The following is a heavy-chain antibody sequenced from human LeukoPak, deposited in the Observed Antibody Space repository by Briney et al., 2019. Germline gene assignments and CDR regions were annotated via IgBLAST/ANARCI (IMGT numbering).Heavy chain of an antibody. CDR1: GFRFSTYG. D-gene: IGHD4-23*01. V-gene: IGHV3-33*01. CDR3: ARRPITPDYYYMDV. CDR2: IWDDGSDT. Sequence: GRSLRLSCAASGFRFSTYGMQWVRQAPGTGLEWVSAIWDDGSDTSYGASVEGRFTIFRDNAKNTVSLQMNSLRVDDTAVYYCARRPITPDYYYMDVWGKGTTVTVSS. J-gene: IGHJ6*03.